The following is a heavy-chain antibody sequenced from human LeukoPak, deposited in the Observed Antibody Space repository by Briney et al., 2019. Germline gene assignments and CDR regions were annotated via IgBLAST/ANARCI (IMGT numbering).Heavy chain of an antibody. CDR2: IYSGGST. D-gene: IGHD4-17*01. CDR1: GFTVSSNY. Sequence: PGGSLRLSCAASGFTVSSNYMSWVRQAPGKGLEWVSVIYSGGSTYYADSVKGRFTISRDNSKNTLYLQMNSLRAEDTAVYYCAQDRDFGYGDWFDPWGQGTLVTVSS. V-gene: IGHV3-53*01. CDR3: AQDRDFGYGDWFDP. J-gene: IGHJ5*02.